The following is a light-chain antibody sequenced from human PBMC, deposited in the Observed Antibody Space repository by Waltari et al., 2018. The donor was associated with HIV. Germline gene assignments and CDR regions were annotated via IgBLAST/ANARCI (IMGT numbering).Light chain of an antibody. CDR2: GAY. CDR1: QSFSSSY. Sequence: EIVLTQYPGTLSLSPGERATLSCRASQSFSSSYLAWYQQKPGQAPRLLIYGAYSRATGIPDRFSGSGSGTDFSLTISRLEPEDFAVYYCQHYGTSPTWTFGQGTKVEIK. CDR3: QHYGTSPTWT. J-gene: IGKJ1*01. V-gene: IGKV3-20*01.